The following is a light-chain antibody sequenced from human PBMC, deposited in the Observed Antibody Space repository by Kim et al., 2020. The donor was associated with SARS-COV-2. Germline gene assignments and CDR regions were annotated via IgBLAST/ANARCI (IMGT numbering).Light chain of an antibody. CDR1: QSVGSY. J-gene: IGKJ5*01. CDR3: HHRAGWPGIT. Sequence: EIVLTQSPATLSLSPGDRATLSCRASQSVGSYLTWYQQKSGQAPRLLIDDASNRATGTPARFSASGSGTDFTLTLSSLGPEDFAVYYCHHRAGWPGITFGQGTRLDIK. V-gene: IGKV3-11*01. CDR2: DAS.